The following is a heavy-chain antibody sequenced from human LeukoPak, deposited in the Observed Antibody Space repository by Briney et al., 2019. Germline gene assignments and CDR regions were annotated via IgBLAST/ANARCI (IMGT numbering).Heavy chain of an antibody. V-gene: IGHV3-74*01. CDR2: VNSDGSTT. Sequence: GGSLRLSCAASGFPLSNYWIHWVRQAPGRGLVWVSRVNSDGSTTNYADSVKGRFTISRDNAENTLYMRMNSLRPEDTAVYYCARGYYSSSRFDTWGQGTLVTVSS. J-gene: IGHJ5*02. CDR1: GFPLSNYW. CDR3: ARGYYSSSRFDT. D-gene: IGHD6-13*01.